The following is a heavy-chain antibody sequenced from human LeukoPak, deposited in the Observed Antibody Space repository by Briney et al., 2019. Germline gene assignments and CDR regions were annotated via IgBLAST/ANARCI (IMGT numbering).Heavy chain of an antibody. J-gene: IGHJ4*02. CDR2: INPNSGGT. CDR3: ARDQDGSGSYYPFDY. V-gene: IGHV1-2*02. CDR1: GYTFTGYY. D-gene: IGHD3-10*01. Sequence: ASVKVSCKASGYTFTGYYMHWVRQAPGQGLEWTGWINPNSGGTNYAQKFQGRVTMTRDTSISTAYMELSRLRSDDTAVYYCARDQDGSGSYYPFDYWGQGTLVTVSS.